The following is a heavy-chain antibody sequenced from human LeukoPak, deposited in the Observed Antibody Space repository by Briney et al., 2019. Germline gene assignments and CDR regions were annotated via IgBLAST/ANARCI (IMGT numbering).Heavy chain of an antibody. V-gene: IGHV1-8*01. CDR3: ARASNPVGMDV. CDR1: GYTFTSYD. CDR2: MNPNSGNT. Sequence: ASVTVSCKASGYTFTSYDINWVRQATGQGLEWMGWMNPNSGNTGYAQKFQGRVTMTRNTSISTAYMELSSLRSEDTAVYYCARASNPVGMDVWGQGATVTVSS. J-gene: IGHJ6*02.